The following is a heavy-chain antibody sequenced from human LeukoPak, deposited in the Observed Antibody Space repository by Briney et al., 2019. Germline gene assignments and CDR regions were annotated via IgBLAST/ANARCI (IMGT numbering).Heavy chain of an antibody. CDR2: IRQDRSEK. V-gene: IGHV3-7*01. J-gene: IGHJ1*01. CDR3: ARAPLGYSYGTTAEYFQH. D-gene: IGHD5-18*01. CDR1: GLTFSSYW. Sequence: GGSLRLSCATSGLTFSSYWMSWVRQAPGKGLEWVANIRQDRSEKHYVDSVKGRFTISRDNAKNSLYLQMNSLRAEDTAVYYCARAPLGYSYGTTAEYFQHWGQGTLVTVSS.